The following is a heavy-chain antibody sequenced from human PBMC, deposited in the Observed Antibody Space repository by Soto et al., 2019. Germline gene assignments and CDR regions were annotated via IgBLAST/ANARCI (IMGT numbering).Heavy chain of an antibody. CDR2: IYWDDDK. D-gene: IGHD2-15*01. CDR1: GFSLSTSGVG. J-gene: IGHJ4*02. Sequence: QITLKESGPTLVKPTQTLTLTCTFSGFSLSTSGVGVGWIRQPPGKALECLALIYWDDDKRYSPSLKSRLSVTKDTSKNQVALTMTNMDPVDTGTYYCAHRLCDTSCYWDVGFFDYWGRGTLVTVSS. CDR3: AHRLCDTSCYWDVGFFDY. V-gene: IGHV2-5*02.